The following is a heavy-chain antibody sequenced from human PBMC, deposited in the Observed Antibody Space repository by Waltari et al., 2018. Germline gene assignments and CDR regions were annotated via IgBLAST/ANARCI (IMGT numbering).Heavy chain of an antibody. CDR3: ARDFVGAYAAFDI. Sequence: QVQLQESGPGLVKPSETLSLTCTVSGGSISSYYWSWIRQPPGKGLEWIGYIYYSGSTNYNPSLNGRVTIAVDTSKNQFSLKLSSVTAADTAVYYCARDFVGAYAAFDIWGQGTMVTVSS. V-gene: IGHV4-59*01. CDR1: GGSISSYY. J-gene: IGHJ3*02. D-gene: IGHD1-26*01. CDR2: IYYSGST.